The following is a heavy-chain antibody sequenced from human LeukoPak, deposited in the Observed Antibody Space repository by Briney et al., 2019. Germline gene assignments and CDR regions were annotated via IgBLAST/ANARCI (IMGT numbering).Heavy chain of an antibody. CDR1: GGTFSSYA. CDR3: ARGYYDSSRYDDAFDI. D-gene: IGHD3-22*01. J-gene: IGHJ3*02. Sequence: SVKVSCKASGGTFSSYAISWVRQAPGQGLEWMGGIIPIFGTANYAQKFQGRVTITADESTSTAYMELSSLRSEDTAVYYCARGYYDSSRYDDAFDIWGQGTMVTVSS. CDR2: IIPIFGTA. V-gene: IGHV1-69*13.